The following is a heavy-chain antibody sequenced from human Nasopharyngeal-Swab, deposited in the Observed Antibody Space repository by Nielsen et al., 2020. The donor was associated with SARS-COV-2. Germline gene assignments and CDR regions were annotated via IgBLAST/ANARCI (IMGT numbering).Heavy chain of an antibody. Sequence: SETLSLTCTVSGGSISSYYWSWIRQPPGKGLEWIGYIYYSGSTNYNPSLKSRVTISVDTSKNQFSLKLSSVTAADTAVYYCARSVPAAMNYYYYYMDVRGKGTTVTVSS. D-gene: IGHD2-2*01. CDR2: IYYSGST. CDR1: GGSISSYY. CDR3: ARSVPAAMNYYYYYMDV. J-gene: IGHJ6*03. V-gene: IGHV4-59*08.